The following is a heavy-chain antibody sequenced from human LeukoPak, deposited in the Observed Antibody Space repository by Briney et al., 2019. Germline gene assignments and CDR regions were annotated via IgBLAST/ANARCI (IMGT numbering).Heavy chain of an antibody. CDR3: ARDSGVYFDWLVDDAFDI. V-gene: IGHV3-21*05. Sequence: GGSLRLSCAASGFTFSSYAMNWVRQAPGRGLEWISYSNSGSSAIYYADSVKGRFTISRDNAKNSLYLQMNSLRAEDTAVYYCARDSGVYFDWLVDDAFDIWGQGTMVTVSS. CDR2: SNSGSSAI. CDR1: GFTFSSYA. J-gene: IGHJ3*02. D-gene: IGHD3-9*01.